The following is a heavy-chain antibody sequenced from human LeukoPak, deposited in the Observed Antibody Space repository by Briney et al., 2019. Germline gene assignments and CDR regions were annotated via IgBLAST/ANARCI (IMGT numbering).Heavy chain of an antibody. CDR2: LNEDGSTT. CDR3: VKDYPRIGVTGTTSFFDY. Sequence: GGSLRLSCVASEFTFSDYAMSWVRQAPGKGLEWVSGLNEDGSTTFYADSVQGRFIISRDNSQNIVYLQMSSLRVEDTAVYYCVKDYPRIGVTGTTSFFDYWGQGNLVTVS. V-gene: IGHV3-23*01. D-gene: IGHD1-7*01. CDR1: EFTFSDYA. J-gene: IGHJ4*02.